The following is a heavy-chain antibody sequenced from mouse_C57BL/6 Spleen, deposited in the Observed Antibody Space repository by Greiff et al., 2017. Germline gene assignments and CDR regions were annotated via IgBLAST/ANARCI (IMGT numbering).Heavy chain of an antibody. CDR3: ARDRLGHYFDY. D-gene: IGHD4-1*01. CDR1: GFTFSDYY. CDR2: INYDGSST. Sequence: DVQLVESEGGLVQPGSSMKLSCTASGFTFSDYYMAWVRQVPEKGLEWVANINYDGSSTYYLDSLKSRFIISRDNAKNILYLQMSSLKSEDTATYYCARDRLGHYFDYWGQGTTLTVSS. J-gene: IGHJ2*01. V-gene: IGHV5-16*01.